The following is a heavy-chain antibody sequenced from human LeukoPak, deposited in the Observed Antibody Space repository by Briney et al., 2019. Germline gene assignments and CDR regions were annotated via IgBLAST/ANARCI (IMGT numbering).Heavy chain of an antibody. J-gene: IGHJ4*02. CDR1: GGSISSGSYY. CDR2: IYTSGST. CDR3: ARESSSFPLDY. D-gene: IGHD6-6*01. Sequence: SETLSLTCTVSGGSISSGSYYWSWIRQPAGKGLEWIGRIYTSGSTNYNPSLKSRVTISVDTSKNQFSLKLSSVTAADTAVYYCARESSSFPLDYWGQGTLVTVSS. V-gene: IGHV4-61*02.